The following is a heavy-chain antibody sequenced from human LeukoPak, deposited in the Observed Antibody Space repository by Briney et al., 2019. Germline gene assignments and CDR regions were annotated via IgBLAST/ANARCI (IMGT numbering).Heavy chain of an antibody. V-gene: IGHV3-7*01. J-gene: IGHJ6*03. CDR3: ARRDGGHYDILTGYYLYYYYMDV. D-gene: IGHD3-9*01. CDR1: GFTFSSYW. Sequence: GGSLRLSCAASGFTFSSYWMSWVRQAAGPGLEWVANIKEDGSEKYYVDSVKGRFTISRDNAKNSLYLQMNSLRAEDTAVYYCARRDGGHYDILTGYYLYYYYMDVWGKGTTVTVSS. CDR2: IKEDGSEK.